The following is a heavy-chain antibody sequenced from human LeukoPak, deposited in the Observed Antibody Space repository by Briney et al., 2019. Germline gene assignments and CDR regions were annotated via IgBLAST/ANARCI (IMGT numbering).Heavy chain of an antibody. CDR1: GFTFNNYG. D-gene: IGHD4-17*01. V-gene: IGHV3-23*01. J-gene: IGHJ4*02. CDR3: VRTSKYGYSGY. Sequence: GGSLRLSCAASGFTFNNYGMSWVRQAPGKGLEWVSTISGSGGDTYYADSLKGRFTISRDNSKNTLYLQMNSLRAEDTAVYYCVRTSKYGYSGYWGQGTLVTVSS. CDR2: ISGSGGDT.